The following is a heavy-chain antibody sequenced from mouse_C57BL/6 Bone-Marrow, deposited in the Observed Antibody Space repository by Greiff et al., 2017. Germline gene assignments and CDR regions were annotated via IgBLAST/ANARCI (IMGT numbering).Heavy chain of an antibody. V-gene: IGHV1-50*01. J-gene: IGHJ1*03. D-gene: IGHD1-1*01. CDR1: GYTFTSYW. CDR3: ASDIYYSGYFDV. CDR2: IDPSDSYT. Sequence: QVQLQQPGAELVKPGASVKLSCKASGYTFTSYWMQWVKQRPGQGLEWIGEIDPSDSYTNYNQKFKGKATLTVDTSSSTAYMQLSSLTSEDSAVYYYASDIYYSGYFDVWGTGTTVTVSS.